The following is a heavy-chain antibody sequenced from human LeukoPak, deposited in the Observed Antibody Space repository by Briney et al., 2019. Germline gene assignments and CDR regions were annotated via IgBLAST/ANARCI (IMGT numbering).Heavy chain of an antibody. Sequence: ASVKVSCKASGYTFTGYYMHWVRQAPGQGLEWMGRINPNSGGTNYAQKFQGRVTMTRDTSISTAYMELSRLRSDDTAVYYCARGFGDSFGWFDPWGQGTLVTVSS. J-gene: IGHJ5*02. D-gene: IGHD4-17*01. CDR1: GYTFTGYY. CDR3: ARGFGDSFGWFDP. V-gene: IGHV1-2*06. CDR2: INPNSGGT.